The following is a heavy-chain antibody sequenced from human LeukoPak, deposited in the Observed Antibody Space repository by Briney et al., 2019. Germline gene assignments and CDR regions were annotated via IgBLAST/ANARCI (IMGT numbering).Heavy chain of an antibody. J-gene: IGHJ5*02. CDR1: GFTFSDYY. V-gene: IGHV3-11*01. Sequence: GGSLRLSCAASGFTFSDYYMSWIRQAPGKGLEWVSSISSSGSTIYYADSVKGRFTISRDNAKNSLYLQMNSLRAEDTAVYYCARGSSAADPRKYNWFDPWGQGTLVTVSS. CDR3: ARGSSAADPRKYNWFDP. CDR2: ISSSGSTI. D-gene: IGHD2-15*01.